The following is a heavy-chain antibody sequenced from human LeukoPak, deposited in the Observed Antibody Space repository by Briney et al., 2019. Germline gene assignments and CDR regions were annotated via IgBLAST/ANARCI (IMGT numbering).Heavy chain of an antibody. D-gene: IGHD1/OR15-1a*01. J-gene: IGHJ4*02. CDR3: ARLNVEQWRNTMDY. V-gene: IGHV4-34*01. CDR1: GTSFSAYY. Sequence: SETLSLTCVVSGTSFSAYYWTWIRQPPGKGLEWIGEINPSGGTNYNPSLKSRVTMSIDTSKNQRSLTLSSVTAADTSVYYCARLNVEQWRNTMDYWGQGTLVTVSS. CDR2: INPSGGT.